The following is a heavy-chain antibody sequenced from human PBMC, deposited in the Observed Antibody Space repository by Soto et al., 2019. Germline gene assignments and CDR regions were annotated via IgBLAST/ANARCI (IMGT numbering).Heavy chain of an antibody. V-gene: IGHV1-2*04. D-gene: IGHD6-6*01. Sequence: ASVKVSCKASGYTFTGYYMHWVRQAPGQGLEWMGWINPNSGGTNYAQKFQGWVTMTRDTSISTAYMELSSLRSDDTGVYYCARDSSSFYYFDYWGQGTLVTVSS. J-gene: IGHJ4*02. CDR3: ARDSSSFYYFDY. CDR1: GYTFTGYY. CDR2: INPNSGGT.